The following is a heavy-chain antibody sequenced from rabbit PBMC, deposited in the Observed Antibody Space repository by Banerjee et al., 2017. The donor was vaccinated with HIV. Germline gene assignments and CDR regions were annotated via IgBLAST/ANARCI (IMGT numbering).Heavy chain of an antibody. CDR1: GFDFSSYY. CDR3: ARDPAYASSSGYNIPYL. D-gene: IGHD1-1*01. CDR2: IDPIFGTT. V-gene: IGHV1S7*01. Sequence: EESGGGLVQPGGSLKLSCKGSGFDFSSYYMSWVRQAPGKGLEWIGYIDPIFGTTYYASWVNGRFTISSHNAQNTLYLQLSSLTAADTATYFCARDPAYASSSGYNIPYLWGPGTLVTVS. J-gene: IGHJ4*01.